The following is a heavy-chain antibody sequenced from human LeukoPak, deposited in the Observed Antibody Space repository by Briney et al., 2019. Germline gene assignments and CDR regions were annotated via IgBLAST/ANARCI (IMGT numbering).Heavy chain of an antibody. CDR3: ARVGTYGSGSYLSWLDY. CDR1: GGSISSYY. V-gene: IGHV4-59*01. D-gene: IGHD3-10*01. J-gene: IGHJ4*02. CDR2: IYYSGRT. Sequence: SETLSLTCTVSGGSISSYYWSWIRQPPGKGLERIGYIYYSGRTNYNPSLKSQVTISVDTSKNQFSLKLSSVTAADTAVYYCARVGTYGSGSYLSWLDYWGQGTLVTVSS.